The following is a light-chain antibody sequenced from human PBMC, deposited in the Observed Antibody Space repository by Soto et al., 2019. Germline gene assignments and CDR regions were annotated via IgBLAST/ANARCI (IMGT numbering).Light chain of an antibody. CDR3: SSYSSSSTGV. J-gene: IGLJ3*02. CDR2: EVS. Sequence: QSALTQPASVSGSPGQSITISCTGTSSDVGGYNYVSWYQQHPGKAPKLMIYEVSNRPSGVSNRFSGSKSGNTASLTISGLQAEDEADYLCSSYSSSSTGVFGGGTKLTVL. CDR1: SSDVGGYNY. V-gene: IGLV2-14*01.